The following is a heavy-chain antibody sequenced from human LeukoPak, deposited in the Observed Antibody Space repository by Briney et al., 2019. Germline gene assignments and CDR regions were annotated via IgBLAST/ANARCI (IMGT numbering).Heavy chain of an antibody. CDR3: ARMPYSSGWDDAFDI. Sequence: ASVKLSCKASGYTFTVNCMHWVRHAHGQGLGRGWWINPNSGGTNYAQKFQGRVTMTRDTSISTAYMELSRLRSDDTAVYYCARMPYSSGWDDAFDIWGQGTMVTVSS. D-gene: IGHD6-19*01. V-gene: IGHV1-2*02. J-gene: IGHJ3*02. CDR1: GYTFTVNC. CDR2: INPNSGGT.